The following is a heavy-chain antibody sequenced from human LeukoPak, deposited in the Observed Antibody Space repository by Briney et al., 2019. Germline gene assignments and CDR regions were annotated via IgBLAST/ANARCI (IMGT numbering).Heavy chain of an antibody. Sequence: GRSLRLSCAASGFTFDGYAMHWVRQAPGMGLEWVSGISWNSGSIGYADSVKGRFTISRDDAKNSLYLQMTSLRPEDTAFYYCAKASGYQGPYYFDYWGLGTLVTVSS. CDR2: ISWNSGSI. D-gene: IGHD3-22*01. CDR1: GFTFDGYA. CDR3: AKASGYQGPYYFDY. J-gene: IGHJ4*02. V-gene: IGHV3-9*01.